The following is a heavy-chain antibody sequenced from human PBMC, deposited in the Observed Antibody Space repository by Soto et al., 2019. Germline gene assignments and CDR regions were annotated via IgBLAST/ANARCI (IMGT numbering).Heavy chain of an antibody. D-gene: IGHD3-16*01. CDR2: IIPIFGTA. Sequence: QVQLVQSGAEVKKPGSSVKVSCKASGGTFSSYAISWVRQAPGQGLEWMGGIIPIFGTADYAQKFQGRVTVTADDFTSTAYMELSSLRSEDTAVYYCARPLGGNHYYYGMDVWGQGTTVTVSS. CDR3: ARPLGGNHYYYGMDV. V-gene: IGHV1-69*12. J-gene: IGHJ6*02. CDR1: GGTFSSYA.